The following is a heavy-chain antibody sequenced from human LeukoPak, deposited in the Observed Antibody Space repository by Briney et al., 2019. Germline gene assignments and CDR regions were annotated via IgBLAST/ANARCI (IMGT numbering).Heavy chain of an antibody. V-gene: IGHV4-34*01. CDR1: GGSFSGYY. CDR3: ARVEGYCSSTSCYYYYYYGMDV. Sequence: SPSETLSLTCAVYGGSFSGYYWSWIRQPPGKGLEWMGEFNHSGSTNYNPSLKSRVTISVDTSKNQFSLKLSSVTAADTAVYYCARVEGYCSSTSCYYYYYYGMDVWGQGTTVTVSS. D-gene: IGHD2-2*01. J-gene: IGHJ6*02. CDR2: FNHSGST.